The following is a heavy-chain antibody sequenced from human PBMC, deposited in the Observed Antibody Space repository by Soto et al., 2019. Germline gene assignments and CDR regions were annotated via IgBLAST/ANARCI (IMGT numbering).Heavy chain of an antibody. CDR3: ARTRNGGVADSFDS. J-gene: IGHJ5*01. CDR2: ISRDGSYI. V-gene: IGHV3-30*04. Sequence: QVQLVESGGGEVQPGGSLRLSCAASGFTFSRYAIHLVRLTPGRGLEWVLAISRDGSYIYYTDSVKGRFTVSRDNSKNTVFVQMNRLIPDDTALYFCARTRNGGVADSFDSWGQGTRVTVSS. D-gene: IGHD3-3*01. CDR1: GFTFSRYA.